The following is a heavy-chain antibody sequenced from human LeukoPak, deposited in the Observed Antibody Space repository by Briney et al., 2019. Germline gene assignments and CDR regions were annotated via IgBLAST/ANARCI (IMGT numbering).Heavy chain of an antibody. J-gene: IGHJ4*02. CDR3: ARENPSGYYNRPIDY. D-gene: IGHD3-22*01. Sequence: PSETLSLTCTVSGASISSYYWSWIRQPPGKGLEWIGDIYYSGSIKYNPFLKSRVTMSVDTSKNQFSLKLSSVTAADAAIYYCARENPSGYYNRPIDYWGQGTLVTVSS. CDR1: GASISSYY. CDR2: IYYSGSI. V-gene: IGHV4-59*01.